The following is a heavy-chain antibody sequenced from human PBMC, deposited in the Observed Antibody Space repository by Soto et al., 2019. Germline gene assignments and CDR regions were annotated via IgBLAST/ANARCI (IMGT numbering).Heavy chain of an antibody. V-gene: IGHV1-3*01. CDR3: ARIKLVDFFFINVDVYDMDV. J-gene: IGHJ6*02. CDR1: GYTFTSYA. Sequence: ASVKVSCKASGYTFTSYAMHWVRQAPGQRLEWMGWINAGNGNTKYSQKFQGRVTITRDTSASTAYMELSSLRSEDTAVYYCARIKLVDFFFINVDVYDMDVWGQGTPVTVSS. D-gene: IGHD2-15*01. CDR2: INAGNGNT.